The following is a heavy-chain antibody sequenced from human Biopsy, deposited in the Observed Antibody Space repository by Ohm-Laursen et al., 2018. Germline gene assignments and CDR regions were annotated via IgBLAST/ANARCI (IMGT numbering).Heavy chain of an antibody. CDR3: ARDRGYYSDRTVPGYFDL. D-gene: IGHD3-22*01. CDR2: VYYTGST. CDR1: GDSISSYY. Sequence: SETLSLTWTVSGDSISSYYWSWIRQPLGKGLQWIGYVYYTGSTDYNPSLQSRVTISVDTSKNHFSLRLRSVTPADTAIYYCARDRGYYSDRTVPGYFDLWGRGTLVTVSS. V-gene: IGHV4-59*01. J-gene: IGHJ2*01.